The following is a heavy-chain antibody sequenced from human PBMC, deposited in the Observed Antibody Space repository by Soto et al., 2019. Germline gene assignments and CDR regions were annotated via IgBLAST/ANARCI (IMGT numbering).Heavy chain of an antibody. J-gene: IGHJ4*02. Sequence: QIQLVQSGAEVKKPGASVKVSCKTSGFTFKGYYIYWVRQAPSQGLELMGWISTYNGITQYTESLQDRVTMTIETSASTAHLELRSLTSEDTAVYFCVRGDTYYSEWYFQYWGQGTLVIVSS. CDR2: ISTYNGIT. D-gene: IGHD2-21*01. CDR1: GFTFKGYY. CDR3: VRGDTYYSEWYFQY. V-gene: IGHV1-18*01.